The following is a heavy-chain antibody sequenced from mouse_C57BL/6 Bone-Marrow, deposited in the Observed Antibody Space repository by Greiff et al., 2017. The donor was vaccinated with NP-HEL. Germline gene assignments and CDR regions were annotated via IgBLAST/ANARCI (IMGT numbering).Heavy chain of an antibody. CDR2: IWGVGST. V-gene: IGHV2-6*01. Sequence: VHLVESGPGLVAPSQSLSITCTVSGFSLTSYGVDWVRQSPGKGLEWLGVIWGVGSTNYNSALKSRLSISKDNSKSQVFLKMNSLQTDDTAMYYCASGKTGTSFAYWGQGTLVTVSA. CDR3: ASGKTGTSFAY. J-gene: IGHJ3*01. CDR1: GFSLTSYG. D-gene: IGHD4-1*01.